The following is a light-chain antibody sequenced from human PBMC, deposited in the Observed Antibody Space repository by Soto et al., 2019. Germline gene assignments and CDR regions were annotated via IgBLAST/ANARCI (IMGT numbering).Light chain of an antibody. CDR2: EVS. V-gene: IGLV2-14*02. CDR1: ISDVGTYNL. CDR3: SSYTSSTTWV. Sequence: QSVLTQPASVSGSPGQSITISCTGTISDVGTYNLVSWFQQHPGKAPKLMIFEVSERPSGVSNRFSGSKSGNAASLTISGLQAEDEADYYCSSYTSSTTWVFGGGTKLTVL. J-gene: IGLJ3*02.